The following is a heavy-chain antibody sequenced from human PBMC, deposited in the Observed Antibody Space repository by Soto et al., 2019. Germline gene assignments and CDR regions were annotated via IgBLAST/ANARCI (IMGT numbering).Heavy chain of an antibody. CDR3: AKSDAAGPYYYYYYMDV. D-gene: IGHD6-13*01. V-gene: IGHV3-23*01. Sequence: GGSLRLSCAASGFTFSSYAMSWVRQAPGKGLEWVSAISGSGGSTYYADSVKGRFTISRDNSKNTLYLQMNSLRAEDTAVYYCAKSDAAGPYYYYYYMDVWGKGTTVTVSS. J-gene: IGHJ6*03. CDR2: ISGSGGST. CDR1: GFTFSSYA.